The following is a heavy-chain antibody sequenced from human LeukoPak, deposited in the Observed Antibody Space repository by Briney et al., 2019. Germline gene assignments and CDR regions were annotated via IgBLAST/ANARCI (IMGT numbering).Heavy chain of an antibody. CDR3: AREFGSSYYFDY. CDR2: INGDGSTT. CDR1: GFTLSSYW. V-gene: IGHV3-74*01. Sequence: GGSLRLSCAASGFTLSSYWMHWVRQAPGKGLVWVSRINGDGSTTSYADSVKGRFTISRDNAKNTLYLQMNSLRAEDTAVYYCAREFGSSYYFDYWGQGTLVTVSS. J-gene: IGHJ4*02. D-gene: IGHD6-13*01.